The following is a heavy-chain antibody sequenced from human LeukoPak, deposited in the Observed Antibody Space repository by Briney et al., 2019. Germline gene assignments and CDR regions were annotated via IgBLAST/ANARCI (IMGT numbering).Heavy chain of an antibody. CDR2: INQDGSDK. CDR3: GRFTRSGNSVY. D-gene: IGHD1-26*01. Sequence: RGSLTLSCAASGFTFSSYWMSWVRQAPGKGLEWVANINQDGSDKQYVDSVKGRFAISRDNAENSLYLQMNSLKAEDTAVYYCGRFTRSGNSVYWGQGTLVTVSS. CDR1: GFTFSSYW. J-gene: IGHJ4*02. V-gene: IGHV3-7*04.